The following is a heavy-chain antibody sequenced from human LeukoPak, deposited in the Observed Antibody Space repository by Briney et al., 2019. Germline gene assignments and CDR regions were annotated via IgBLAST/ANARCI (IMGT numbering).Heavy chain of an antibody. CDR3: ARAVSGNYQAGFDY. J-gene: IGHJ4*02. V-gene: IGHV3-21*01. Sequence: GGSLRLSCAASGFTFSSYNMNWVRQAPGKGLEWVSSISSSSSYMYYADSVKGRSTTSRDNAKNSLYLQMNSLRAEDTAVYYCARAVSGNYQAGFDYWGQGTLVTVSS. CDR2: ISSSSSYM. CDR1: GFTFSSYN. D-gene: IGHD1-26*01.